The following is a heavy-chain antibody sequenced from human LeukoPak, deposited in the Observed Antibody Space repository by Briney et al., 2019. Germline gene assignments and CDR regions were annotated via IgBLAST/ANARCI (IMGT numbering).Heavy chain of an antibody. CDR2: IGWNIGSI. Sequence: GGSLRLSCAVSGLPFDDYAMHWVGPAPRRGLEWVSGIGWNIGSIGYADSVNVRFTISRDNAKNSLYLQMNSLRAEDTALYHCAKEGISQYYFDYWGQGTLVTVSS. D-gene: IGHD1-14*01. V-gene: IGHV3-9*01. CDR3: AKEGISQYYFDY. J-gene: IGHJ4*02. CDR1: GLPFDDYA.